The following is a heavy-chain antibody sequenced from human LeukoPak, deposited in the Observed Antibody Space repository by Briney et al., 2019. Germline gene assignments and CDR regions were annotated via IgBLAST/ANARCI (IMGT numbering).Heavy chain of an antibody. D-gene: IGHD3-9*01. CDR1: GYTFTGYY. V-gene: IGHV1-2*04. CDR3: ARATSYDILTGYYHPGNFDY. Sequence: ASVKVSCKASGYTFTGYYMHWVRQAPGQGLEWMGWINPNRGGTNYAQKFQGWVTMTRDTSISTAYMELSRLRSDDTAVYYCARATSYDILTGYYHPGNFDYWGQGTLVTVSS. CDR2: INPNRGGT. J-gene: IGHJ4*02.